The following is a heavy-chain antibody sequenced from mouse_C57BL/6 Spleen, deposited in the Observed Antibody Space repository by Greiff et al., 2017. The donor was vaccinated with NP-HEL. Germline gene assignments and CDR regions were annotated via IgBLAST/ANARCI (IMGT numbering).Heavy chain of an antibody. J-gene: IGHJ4*01. CDR3: TRGDPTIYYAMDY. CDR2: ISSGGDYI. Sequence: EVQGVESGEGLVKPGGSLKLSCAASGFTFSSYAMSWVRQTPEKRLEWVAYISSGGDYIYYADTVKGRFTISRDNARNTLYLQMSSLKSEDTAMYYCTRGDPTIYYAMDYWGQGTSVTVSS. D-gene: IGHD3-3*01. CDR1: GFTFSSYA. V-gene: IGHV5-9-1*02.